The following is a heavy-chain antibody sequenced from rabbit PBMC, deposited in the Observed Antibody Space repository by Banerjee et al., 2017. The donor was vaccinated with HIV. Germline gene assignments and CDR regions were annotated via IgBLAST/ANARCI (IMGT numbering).Heavy chain of an antibody. CDR3: ARGAYSEGWAFKL. CDR2: IGIGSGSI. V-gene: IGHV1S45*01. J-gene: IGHJ4*01. CDR1: GFSFSSGYW. Sequence: QEQLEESGGDLVKPEGSLTLTCTASGFSFSSGYWMCWVRQAPGKGLEWIGCIGIGSGSINYASWAKGRFTISKTSSTTVTLQMTSLTAADTATYFCARGAYSEGWAFKLWGPGTLVTVS. D-gene: IGHD6-1*01.